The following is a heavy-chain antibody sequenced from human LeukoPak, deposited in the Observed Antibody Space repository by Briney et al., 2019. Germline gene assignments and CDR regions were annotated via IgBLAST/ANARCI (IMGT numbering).Heavy chain of an antibody. V-gene: IGHV4-34*01. J-gene: IGHJ4*02. Sequence: SETLSLTCAVYGGSFSGYYWSWIRQPPGKGLEWIGEINHSGSTNYNPSLKSRVTMTRDTSKNQFSLKLTSVTAADTAVYYCAGGNSHPDYWGQGTLVTVSS. D-gene: IGHD5-18*01. CDR3: AGGNSHPDY. CDR1: GGSFSGYY. CDR2: INHSGST.